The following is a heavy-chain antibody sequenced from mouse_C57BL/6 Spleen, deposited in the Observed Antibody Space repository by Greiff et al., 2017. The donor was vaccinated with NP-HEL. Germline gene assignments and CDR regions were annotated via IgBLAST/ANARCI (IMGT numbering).Heavy chain of an antibody. CDR2: ISSGGSYT. D-gene: IGHD1-1*01. V-gene: IGHV5-6*01. CDR1: GFTFSSYG. CDR3: ARGITSVYFDY. J-gene: IGHJ2*01. Sequence: EVQLVESGGDLVKPGGSLKLSCAASGFTFSSYGMSWVRQTPDKRLEWVATISSGGSYTYYPDSVKGRFTISRDNAKNTLYLQMSSLKSEDTAMYYCARGITSVYFDYWGQGTTLTVSS.